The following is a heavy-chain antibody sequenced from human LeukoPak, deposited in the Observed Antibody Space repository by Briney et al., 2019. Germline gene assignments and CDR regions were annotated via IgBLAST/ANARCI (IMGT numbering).Heavy chain of an antibody. CDR1: GYTFTNYW. D-gene: IGHD5-18*01. V-gene: IGHV5-51*03. J-gene: IGHJ4*02. Sequence: GESLKISCKASGYTFTNYWIGWVRQMPGKGLEWMGTTYPGDSDTRYSPSFQGQVSISADKSTNTAYLQWSSLKASDTAIYYCARLGTAIVARYFDFWGQGTLVTVSS. CDR2: TYPGDSDT. CDR3: ARLGTAIVARYFDF.